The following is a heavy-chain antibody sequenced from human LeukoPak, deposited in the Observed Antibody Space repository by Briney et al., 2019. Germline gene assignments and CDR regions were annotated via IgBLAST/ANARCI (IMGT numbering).Heavy chain of an antibody. J-gene: IGHJ6*02. CDR2: IIPILGIA. CDR1: GGTFSSYA. V-gene: IGHV1-69*04. CDR3: ARGAETYGMDV. D-gene: IGHD1-14*01. Sequence: GASVTVSCEASGGTFSSYAISWVRQAPGQGLEWMGRIIPILGIANYAQKFQGRVTITADKSTSTAYMELSSLRSEDTAVYYCARGAETYGMDVWGQGTTVTVSS.